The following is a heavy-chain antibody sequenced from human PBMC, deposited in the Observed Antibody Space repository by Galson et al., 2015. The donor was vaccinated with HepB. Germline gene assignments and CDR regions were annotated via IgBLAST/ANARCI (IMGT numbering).Heavy chain of an antibody. J-gene: IGHJ6*02. CDR3: AGHQPLLLTYYYGMDV. CDR2: ISSSGSTI. Sequence: SLRLSCAASGVTFRDYYITWIRQAPGKGLEWLSYISSSGSTIYYADCVKDRFTISRDDAKNSLYLQMSSLRSEDTAVYYCAGHQPLLLTYYYGMDVWGQGTTVTVSS. V-gene: IGHV3-11*01. D-gene: IGHD1-26*01. CDR1: GVTFRDYY.